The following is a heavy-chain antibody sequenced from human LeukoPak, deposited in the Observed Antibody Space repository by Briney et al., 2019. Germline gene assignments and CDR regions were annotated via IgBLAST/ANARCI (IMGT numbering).Heavy chain of an antibody. CDR1: GGSISSYY. CDR2: IYYSGST. Sequence: PSETLSLTCTVSGGSISSYYWSWIRQPPGKGLEWIGYIYYSGSTNYNPSLKSRVTISVDTSKNQFSLKLRSVTAADTAVYYCAREDRRAVTTDPLAYWGQGTLVTVSS. D-gene: IGHD4-17*01. CDR3: AREDRRAVTTDPLAY. V-gene: IGHV4-59*12. J-gene: IGHJ4*02.